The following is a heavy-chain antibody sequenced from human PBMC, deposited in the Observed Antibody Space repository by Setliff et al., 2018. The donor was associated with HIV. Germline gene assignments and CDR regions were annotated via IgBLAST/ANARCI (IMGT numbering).Heavy chain of an antibody. J-gene: IGHJ6*03. CDR3: ARGNGRGYYYYMDV. CDR1: GYTFTAHH. Sequence: ASVKVSCKSSGYTFTAHHIHWVRQAPGQGPEWMGWIIPKSGETSYAQNFQGRVTMTRDTSISTAYLELTRLTSDDTAVYYCARGNGRGYYYYMDVWGKGTTVTVSS. CDR2: IIPKSGET. V-gene: IGHV1-2*02. D-gene: IGHD1-1*01.